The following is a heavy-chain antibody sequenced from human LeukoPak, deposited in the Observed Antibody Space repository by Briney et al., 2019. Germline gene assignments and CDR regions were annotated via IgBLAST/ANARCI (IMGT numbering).Heavy chain of an antibody. Sequence: GGSLRLSCAASGFTFRSNAMTWVRQAPGKGLEWLSAISGSDGSTYYADSVKGRFTISRDNAKNSLYLQMNSLRAEDTAVYYCARGPGIQLWPYYFDYWGQGTLVTVSS. D-gene: IGHD5-18*01. CDR2: ISGSDGST. V-gene: IGHV3-23*01. CDR1: GFTFRSNA. CDR3: ARGPGIQLWPYYFDY. J-gene: IGHJ4*02.